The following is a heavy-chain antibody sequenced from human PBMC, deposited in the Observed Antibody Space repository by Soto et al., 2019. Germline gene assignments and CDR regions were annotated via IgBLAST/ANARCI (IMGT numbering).Heavy chain of an antibody. J-gene: IGHJ4*02. CDR2: ISYDGSNK. V-gene: IGHV3-30-3*01. CDR1: GFLFSSYG. Sequence: QMQLVQSGGGVVQPGRSLRLSCAASGFLFSSYGIHWVRQAPGKGLEWVAVISYDGSNKYYADSVKGRFTISRDNSQNKLSLQLTSLSTEDTAVYYCAMESGEHWLIRGDAFDVWGQGTLVTVSS. CDR3: AMESGEHWLIRGDAFDV. D-gene: IGHD6-19*01.